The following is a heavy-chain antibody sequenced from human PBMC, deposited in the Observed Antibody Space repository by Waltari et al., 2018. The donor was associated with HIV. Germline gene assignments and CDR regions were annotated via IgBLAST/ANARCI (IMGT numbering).Heavy chain of an antibody. Sequence: QVHLPQWGSGLLKPSGTLSLTCAVYGGSFSGYYWPWIRQTPGRGLEWMGEIDHTGTSTYNPSLKGRGTMSVDTSKNQFSLTLKSGTAADTAVYYCVRGFGNYGFYFDYWGQGKLVSGSS. CDR1: GGSFSGYY. CDR3: VRGFGNYGFYFDY. J-gene: IGHJ4*02. V-gene: IGHV4-34*02. CDR2: IDHTGTS. D-gene: IGHD3-16*01.